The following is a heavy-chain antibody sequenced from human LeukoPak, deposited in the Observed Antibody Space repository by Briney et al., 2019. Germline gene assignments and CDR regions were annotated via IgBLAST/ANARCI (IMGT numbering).Heavy chain of an antibody. D-gene: IGHD1-1*01. J-gene: IGHJ6*02. V-gene: IGHV1-2*02. CDR2: INPNSGGT. CDR3: ARVRSTVRYTPPYYYYYGMDV. Sequence: ASVKVPCKASGYTFTGYYMHWVRQAPGQGLEWMGWINPNSGGTNYAQKFQGRVTMTRDTSISTAYMELSRLRSDDTAVYYCARVRSTVRYTPPYYYYYGMDVWGQGTTVTVSS. CDR1: GYTFTGYY.